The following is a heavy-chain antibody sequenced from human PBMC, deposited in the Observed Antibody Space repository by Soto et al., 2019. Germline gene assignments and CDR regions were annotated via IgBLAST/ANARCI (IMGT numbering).Heavy chain of an antibody. CDR1: GDYVSSDSSY. D-gene: IGHD3-10*01. J-gene: IGHJ4*02. V-gene: IGHV4-61*01. CDR3: SRHGRFGSSFYYFDY. Sequence: SETLSLTCTVSGDYVSSDSSYWSWVRQPPGKGLEWIGYIYYSGSTNYNPSLKSRLTISVDTSKNQFSLKVRSVTAADTAVYYCSRHGRFGSSFYYFDYWGQGTPVTVSS. CDR2: IYYSGST.